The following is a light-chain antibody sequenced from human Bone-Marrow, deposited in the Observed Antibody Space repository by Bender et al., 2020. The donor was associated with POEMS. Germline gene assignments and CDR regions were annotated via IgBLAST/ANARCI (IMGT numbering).Light chain of an antibody. Sequence: QAALTQPPSVSGAPGQTITISCTGTISNIGARYAVHWYQQHPGEAPKLMIYEDRRRPSGISDRFSGSKSGNTASLIISGLQADDEADYYCGSYTRTSTYVFGTGTKVTVL. CDR3: GSYTRTSTYV. V-gene: IGLV2-14*01. CDR2: EDR. J-gene: IGLJ1*01. CDR1: ISNIGARYA.